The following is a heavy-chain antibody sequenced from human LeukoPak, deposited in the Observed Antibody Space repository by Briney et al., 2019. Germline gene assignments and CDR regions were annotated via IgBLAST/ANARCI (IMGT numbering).Heavy chain of an antibody. Sequence: GGSLRLSCAASGFTFSSYWMSWVRQAPGKGLEWVANIKEDGSEKYYVDSVKGRFTISRDNAKSSLYLQMNSLRAEDTAVYYCANHLACGSTSCPPFDDWGQGTLVTVSS. V-gene: IGHV3-7*01. CDR3: ANHLACGSTSCPPFDD. J-gene: IGHJ4*02. D-gene: IGHD2-2*01. CDR1: GFTFSSYW. CDR2: IKEDGSEK.